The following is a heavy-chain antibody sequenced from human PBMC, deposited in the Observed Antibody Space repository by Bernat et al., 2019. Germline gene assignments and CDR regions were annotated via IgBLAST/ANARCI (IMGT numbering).Heavy chain of an antibody. CDR3: ARVRIAVRPGWFDP. Sequence: QVHLVQSGAEVKKPGASVKVSCKASGYTFNTYGISWVRQAPGQGLEWMGWISTYNGDTKDAQKFQGRVTLTTATSTSTAYMELRSLRPDDTAVYYCARVRIAVRPGWFDPWGQGTLVTVSS. V-gene: IGHV1-18*01. CDR1: GYTFNTYG. D-gene: IGHD6-6*01. CDR2: ISTYNGDT. J-gene: IGHJ5*02.